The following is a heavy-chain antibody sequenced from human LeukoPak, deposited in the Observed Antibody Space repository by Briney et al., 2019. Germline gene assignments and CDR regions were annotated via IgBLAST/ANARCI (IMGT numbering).Heavy chain of an antibody. CDR2: IGTSGDT. Sequence: GGSLRLSCASSGFSFSRYEVHWVRQGTGKRLEWVSAIGTSGDTFYAGSVKGRFTISRENAKDSLYLQMNSLSAGDTAVYYCVREGRGRSGTNAYDIWGQGTVVSVST. V-gene: IGHV3-13*01. J-gene: IGHJ3*02. CDR3: VREGRGRSGTNAYDI. D-gene: IGHD6-19*01. CDR1: GFSFSRYE.